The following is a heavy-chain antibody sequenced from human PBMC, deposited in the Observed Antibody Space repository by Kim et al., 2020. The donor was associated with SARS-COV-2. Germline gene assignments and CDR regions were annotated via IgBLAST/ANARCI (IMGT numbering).Heavy chain of an antibody. CDR2: ISYDGSNK. CDR3: ARGLPSYDVWSGYLVSAYYYMDV. V-gene: IGHV3-30-3*01. D-gene: IGHD3-3*01. Sequence: GGSLRLSCAASGFTFSSYAMHWVRQAPGKGLEWVAVISYDGSNKYYADSVKGRFTISRDNSKNTLYLQMNSLRAEDTAVYYCARGLPSYDVWSGYLVSAYYYMDVWGKGTTVTVSS. CDR1: GFTFSSYA. J-gene: IGHJ6*03.